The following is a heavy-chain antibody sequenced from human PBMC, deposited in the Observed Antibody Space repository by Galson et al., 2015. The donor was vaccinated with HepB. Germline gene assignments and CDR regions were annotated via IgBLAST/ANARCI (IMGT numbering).Heavy chain of an antibody. D-gene: IGHD3-10*01. CDR2: ISYDGYNI. J-gene: IGHJ4*02. Sequence: SLRLSCAASGLSFRNSALHWVRQAPGRGLEWVALISYDGYNIYYSDSVTGRFTISRDNSHNTMSLQMNSLRVEDTAVYFCARDVGRPGRAHYGSGSLRDWGQGTLVTVSS. CDR1: GLSFRNSA. V-gene: IGHV3-30-3*01. CDR3: ARDVGRPGRAHYGSGSLRD.